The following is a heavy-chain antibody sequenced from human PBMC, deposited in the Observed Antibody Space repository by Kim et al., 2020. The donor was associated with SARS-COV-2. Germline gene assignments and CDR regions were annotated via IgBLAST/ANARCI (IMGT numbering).Heavy chain of an antibody. CDR1: GVSVNSGSYY. J-gene: IGHJ4*02. V-gene: IGHV4-61*01. CDR3: VRDRGRRGDPPALDY. CDR2: IHYTGFT. D-gene: IGHD3-10*01. Sequence: SETLSLTCNVSGVSVNSGSYYWSWIRQSPGRGLEFIGYIHYTGFTSYNPSLESRVTISLDTSKNQFSLNLTPVTAADTAVYYCVRDRGRRGDPPALDYWGQGTLVTVSS.